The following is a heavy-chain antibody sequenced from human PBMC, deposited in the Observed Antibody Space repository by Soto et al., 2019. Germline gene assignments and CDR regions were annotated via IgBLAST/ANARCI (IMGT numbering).Heavy chain of an antibody. CDR2: INPSGGST. Sequence: ASVKVSCKASGYTFTSYYMHWVRQAPGQGLEWMGIINPSGGSTSYAQKFQGRVTMTRDTSTSTVYMELSSLRSEDTAVYYCARDEAYGDYESSSLYGMDVWGQGTTVTVSS. CDR3: ARDEAYGDYESSSLYGMDV. CDR1: GYTFTSYY. D-gene: IGHD4-17*01. J-gene: IGHJ6*02. V-gene: IGHV1-46*01.